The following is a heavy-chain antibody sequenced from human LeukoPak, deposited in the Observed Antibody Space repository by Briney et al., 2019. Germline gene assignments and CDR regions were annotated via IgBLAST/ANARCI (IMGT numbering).Heavy chain of an antibody. V-gene: IGHV1-18*01. CDR1: GYTFTNYG. CDR2: ISAYNGHT. J-gene: IGHJ4*02. D-gene: IGHD3-22*01. CDR3: ARGTSGSFDY. Sequence: GASVKVSCKASGYTFTNYGISWVRQAPGQGLEWMGWISAYNGHTKYAQKVQGRVTMTRDTSTSTAYMELRSLRSDDTAVYYCARGTSGSFDYWGQGTLVTVSS.